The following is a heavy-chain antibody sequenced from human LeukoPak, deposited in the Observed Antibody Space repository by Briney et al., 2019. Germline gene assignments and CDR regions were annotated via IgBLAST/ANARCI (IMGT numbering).Heavy chain of an antibody. CDR1: GGTFNSYA. CDR3: ARESPSGYSYGNDAFDI. V-gene: IGHV1-69*13. J-gene: IGHJ3*02. D-gene: IGHD5-18*01. Sequence: SVKVSCKASGGTFNSYAISWVRQAPGQGLEWMGGIIPIFGTANYAQKFQGRVTITADESTSTAYMELSSLRSEDTAVYYCARESPSGYSYGNDAFDIWGQGTMVTVSS. CDR2: IIPIFGTA.